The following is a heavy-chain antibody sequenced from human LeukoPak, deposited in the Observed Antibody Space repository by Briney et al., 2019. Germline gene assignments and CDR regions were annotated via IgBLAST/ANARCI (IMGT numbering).Heavy chain of an antibody. J-gene: IGHJ6*02. Sequence: GGSLRLSCAASGFTVSSNYMSWVRQAPGKGLEWVSVIYSGGSTYYADSVKGRFTISRHNSKNTLYLQMNSLRAEDTAVYYCARRSRANYYYYGMDVWGQGTTVTVSS. V-gene: IGHV3-53*04. CDR3: ARRSRANYYYYGMDV. D-gene: IGHD6-6*01. CDR2: IYSGGST. CDR1: GFTVSSNY.